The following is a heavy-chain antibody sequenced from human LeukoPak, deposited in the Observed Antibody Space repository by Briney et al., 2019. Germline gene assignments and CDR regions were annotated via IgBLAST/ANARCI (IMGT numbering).Heavy chain of an antibody. Sequence: ASVKVSWKASGYTFTSHYMHWVRQAPGQGLEWMGIINPSGGSTSYAQKFQGRVTMTRDTSTSTVYMELTSLRSEDTAVYYCARVLMYCSGGNCYSGGLGYMDVWGKGTTVTISS. CDR1: GYTFTSHY. V-gene: IGHV1-46*01. D-gene: IGHD2-15*01. CDR2: INPSGGST. J-gene: IGHJ6*03. CDR3: ARVLMYCSGGNCYSGGLGYMDV.